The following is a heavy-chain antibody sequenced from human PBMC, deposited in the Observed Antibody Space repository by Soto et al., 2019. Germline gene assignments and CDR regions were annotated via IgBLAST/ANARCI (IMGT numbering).Heavy chain of an antibody. J-gene: IGHJ6*02. V-gene: IGHV6-1*01. CDR3: AGVSWFRGMDV. CDR2: TYYRSNWSN. D-gene: IGHD3-10*01. Sequence: SQTLALPCAISGHSVSSNSAAWNWIRQSPSRGLEWLGRTYYRSNWSNDYAVTVKSRVTINPEASRSQFSQQLYAESPEDTAVYYCAGVSWFRGMDVWGQGTPVTVSS. CDR1: GHSVSSNSAA.